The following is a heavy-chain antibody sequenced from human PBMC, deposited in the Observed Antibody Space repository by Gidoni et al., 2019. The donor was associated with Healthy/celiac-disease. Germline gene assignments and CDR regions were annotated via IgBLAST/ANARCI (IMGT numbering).Heavy chain of an antibody. CDR1: GFTFSSYA. J-gene: IGHJ4*02. D-gene: IGHD3-22*01. V-gene: IGHV3-23*01. Sequence: EVQLLESGGGLAQPGGSLRLSCAASGFTFSSYAMSWVRQAPGKGLEWVSVISGSGGSTYYADSVKGRFTISRDNSKNTLYLQMNSLRAEDTAVYYCAKAGGAYDSSGYYPDYWGQGTLVTVSS. CDR2: ISGSGGST. CDR3: AKAGGAYDSSGYYPDY.